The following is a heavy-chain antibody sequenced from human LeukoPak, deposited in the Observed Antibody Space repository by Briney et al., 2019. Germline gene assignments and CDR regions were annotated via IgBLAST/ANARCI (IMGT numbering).Heavy chain of an antibody. D-gene: IGHD3-16*01. J-gene: IGHJ4*02. CDR2: ISGSGGST. CDR3: AKASFGGVIAFDY. V-gene: IGHV3-23*01. Sequence: HPGGSLRLSCAASGFTFSSYAMSWVRQAPGKGLEWVSAISGSGGSTYYADSVKGRFTISRDNSKNTLYLQMNSLRAEDTAVYYCAKASFGGVIAFDYWGQGTLVTVSS. CDR1: GFTFSSYA.